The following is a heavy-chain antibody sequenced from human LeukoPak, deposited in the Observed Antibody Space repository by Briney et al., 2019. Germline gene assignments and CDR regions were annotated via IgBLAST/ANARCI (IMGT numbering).Heavy chain of an antibody. CDR3: ARRCSSTSCYARSFDY. D-gene: IGHD2-2*01. Sequence: SETLSLTCTVSGGSISNPGYYWTWIRQHPGKGLEWIGYIYYSGNTYYNPSLKSRVIISADTSKNQFSLKLSSVSAADTAVYYCARRCSSTSCYARSFDYWGQGTLVTVSS. CDR1: GGSISNPGYY. J-gene: IGHJ4*02. V-gene: IGHV4-31*03. CDR2: IYYSGNT.